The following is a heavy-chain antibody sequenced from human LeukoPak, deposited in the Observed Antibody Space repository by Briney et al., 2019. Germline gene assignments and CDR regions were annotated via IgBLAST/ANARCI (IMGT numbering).Heavy chain of an antibody. CDR1: GGSFSGYY. CDR3: ARGIPAAIRDYYYYYMDV. J-gene: IGHJ6*03. Sequence: PSETLSLTCAVYGGSFSGYYWSWIRQPPGKGLEWIGEINHSGTTNYNPSLKSRVTMSVDTSKNQFSLKLSSVTAADTAVYYCARGIPAAIRDYYYYYMDVWGKGTTVTVSS. V-gene: IGHV4-34*01. D-gene: IGHD2-2*01. CDR2: INHSGTT.